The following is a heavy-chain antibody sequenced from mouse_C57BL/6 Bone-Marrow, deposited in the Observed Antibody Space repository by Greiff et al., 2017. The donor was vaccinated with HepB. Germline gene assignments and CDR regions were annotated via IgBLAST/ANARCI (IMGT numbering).Heavy chain of an antibody. Sequence: QVQLKQSGAELVRPGASVTLSCKASGYTFTDYEMHWVKQTPVHGLEWIGAIDPETGGTAYNQKFKGKAILTADKSSSTAYMELRSLTSEDSAVYYCTTYGSSYGAWFAYWGQGTLVTVSA. V-gene: IGHV1-15*01. CDR3: TTYGSSYGAWFAY. J-gene: IGHJ3*01. CDR2: IDPETGGT. CDR1: GYTFTDYE. D-gene: IGHD1-1*01.